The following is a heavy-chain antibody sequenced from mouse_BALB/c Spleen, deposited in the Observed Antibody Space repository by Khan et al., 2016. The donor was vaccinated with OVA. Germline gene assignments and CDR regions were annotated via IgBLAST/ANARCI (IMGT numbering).Heavy chain of an antibody. J-gene: IGHJ2*01. CDR1: GYTFSNYW. CDR2: INPSSGYT. CDR3: ARDRIDY. Sequence: QVQLKQSGAELAKPGASVKMSCKASGYTFSNYWIHWVKQRPGQGLEWIGYINPSSGYTYYNQTFNDKATLTTDKSSSTAYMQLISLTSEDSAVDYCARDRIDYWGQGTTLTVSS. V-gene: IGHV1-7*01.